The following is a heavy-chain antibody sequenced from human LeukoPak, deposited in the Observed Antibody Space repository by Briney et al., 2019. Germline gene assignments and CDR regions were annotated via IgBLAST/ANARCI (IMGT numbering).Heavy chain of an antibody. J-gene: IGHJ4*02. V-gene: IGHV4-34*01. CDR3: ARDRRAVAGEDFDY. CDR1: GGSFSGYY. CDR2: INHSGST. Sequence: SETLSLTCAVYGGSFSGYYWSWIRQPPGKGLEWIGEINHSGSTYYNPSLKSRVTISVDTSKNQFSLKPSSVTAADTAVYYCARDRRAVAGEDFDYWGQGTLVTVSS. D-gene: IGHD6-19*01.